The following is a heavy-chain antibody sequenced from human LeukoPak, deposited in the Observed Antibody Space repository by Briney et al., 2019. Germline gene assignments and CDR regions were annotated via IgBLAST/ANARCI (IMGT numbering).Heavy chain of an antibody. J-gene: IGHJ5*02. D-gene: IGHD6-19*01. CDR3: ARSIAVAGFLSGLHWFDP. V-gene: IGHV4-4*02. CDR1: GGSISSSNW. CDR2: IYHSGST. Sequence: PSGTLSLTCAVSGGSISSSNWWSWVRQPPGKGLEWIGEIYHSGSTNYNPSLKSRVTISVDKSKNQFSLKLSSVTAADTAVYYCARSIAVAGFLSGLHWFDPWGQGTLSPSPQ.